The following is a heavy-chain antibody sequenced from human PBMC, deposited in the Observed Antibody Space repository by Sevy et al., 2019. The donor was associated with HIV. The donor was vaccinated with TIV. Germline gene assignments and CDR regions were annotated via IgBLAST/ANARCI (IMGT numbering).Heavy chain of an antibody. CDR2: ISPHNGDT. J-gene: IGHJ4*02. CDR1: GYTFSTYR. CDR3: ARAYCSGGSCFSLAF. D-gene: IGHD2-15*01. V-gene: IGHV1-18*01. Sequence: ASVKVSCKVSGYTFSTYRITWVRQAPGQGLQWMGWISPHNGDTNYAQKLQGRVSMITDSSTTTAYMELKSLRSDDTAVYYSARAYCSGGSCFSLAFWGQGTLVTVSS.